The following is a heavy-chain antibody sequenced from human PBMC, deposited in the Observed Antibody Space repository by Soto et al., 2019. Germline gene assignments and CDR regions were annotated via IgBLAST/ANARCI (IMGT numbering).Heavy chain of an antibody. D-gene: IGHD5-18*01. V-gene: IGHV1-18*04. Sequence: ASVKVSCKASGYTFTSYGISWVRQAPGQGLEWMGWISAYNGNTNYAQKLQGRVTMTTGTSTSTAYMELRSLRSDDTAVYYCARGRRGYSYGTEGGWFDPWGQGTLVTVSS. J-gene: IGHJ5*02. CDR3: ARGRRGYSYGTEGGWFDP. CDR1: GYTFTSYG. CDR2: ISAYNGNT.